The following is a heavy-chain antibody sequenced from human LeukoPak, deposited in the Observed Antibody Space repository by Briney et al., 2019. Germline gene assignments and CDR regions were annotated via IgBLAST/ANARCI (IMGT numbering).Heavy chain of an antibody. V-gene: IGHV1-46*01. J-gene: IGHJ4*02. CDR1: GYTFTSCY. Sequence: GASVKVSCKASGYTFTSCYMHWVRQAPGQGLEWMGIINPSGGSTSYAQKFQGRVTMTRDTSTSTVYMELSSLRSEDTAVYYCARDLTKGYSGYDLIDYWGQGTLVTVSS. CDR3: ARDLTKGYSGYDLIDY. CDR2: INPSGGST. D-gene: IGHD5-12*01.